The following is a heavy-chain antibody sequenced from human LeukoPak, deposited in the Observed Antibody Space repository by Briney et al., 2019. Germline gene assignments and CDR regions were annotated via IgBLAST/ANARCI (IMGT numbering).Heavy chain of an antibody. CDR1: GGTFSNYP. V-gene: IGHV1-69*05. CDR2: IIPIFGSA. D-gene: IGHD3-16*01. Sequence: GASVKVSCKASGGTFSNYPINWVRQAPGQGLEWMGGIIPIFGSANYAQKFQGRVTMTRDTSTTTVYMELSSLISEDTAVYYCARGNGLWAPLGYWGQGTLVTVSS. CDR3: ARGNGLWAPLGY. J-gene: IGHJ4*02.